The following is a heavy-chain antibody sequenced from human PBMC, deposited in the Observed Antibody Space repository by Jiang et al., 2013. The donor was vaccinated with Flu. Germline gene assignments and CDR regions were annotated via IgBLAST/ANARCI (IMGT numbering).Heavy chain of an antibody. J-gene: IGHJ4*01. D-gene: IGHD5-18*01. Sequence: KPTQTLTLTCSFSGFSLSTSGMCVSWICQPPGKALEWLARIDWDDDKYYSTSLKTRLTISKDTSKNQVVLTMTNVDPVDTATYYCARIRLDTVMGSFDYWGPGTLVTVSS. CDR3: ARIRLDTVMGSFDY. CDR1: GFSLSTSGMC. CDR2: IDWDDDK. V-gene: IGHV2-70*11.